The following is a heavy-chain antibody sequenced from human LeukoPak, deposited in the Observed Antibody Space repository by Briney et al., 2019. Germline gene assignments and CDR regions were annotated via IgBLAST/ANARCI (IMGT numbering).Heavy chain of an antibody. CDR2: ISYDGSNK. D-gene: IGHD3-3*01. V-gene: IGHV3-30*03. CDR3: VTDRDFWSGYPFDY. J-gene: IGHJ4*02. Sequence: GESLRLSCAASGFTFSSYGMHWVRQAPGKGLEWVAVISYDGSNKYYADSVKGRFTISRDNSRNTLYVQMNSLRAEDTAVYYCVTDRDFWSGYPFDYWGQGTLVIVSS. CDR1: GFTFSSYG.